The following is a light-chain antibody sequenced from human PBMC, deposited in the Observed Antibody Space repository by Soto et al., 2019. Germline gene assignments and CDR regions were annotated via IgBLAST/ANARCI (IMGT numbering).Light chain of an antibody. CDR3: QQYERYST. CDR2: KAS. CDR1: QTISSC. J-gene: IGKJ1*01. Sequence: DIRMTQSPATLSPSFRHRVTTTSRASQTISSCLAWFQQRPGRAPKFLIYKASSLKNGVPSRFSGSGFGTEFTLTISGLQPEDSATYYCQQYERYSTFGQGTKVDIK. V-gene: IGKV1-5*03.